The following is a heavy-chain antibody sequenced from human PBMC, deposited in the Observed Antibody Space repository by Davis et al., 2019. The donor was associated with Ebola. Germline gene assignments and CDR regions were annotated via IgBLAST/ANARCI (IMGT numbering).Heavy chain of an antibody. Sequence: GESLKISCAASGFSFSRYWMHWVRQAPGKGLVWVSRINSDGSSTSYADSVKGRFTISRDNAKNTLYLQMNSLRAEDTAVYYCARFGGYSSGYFDYWGQGTLVTVSS. V-gene: IGHV3-74*01. CDR3: ARFGGYSSGYFDY. J-gene: IGHJ4*02. CDR2: INSDGSST. D-gene: IGHD6-25*01. CDR1: GFSFSRYW.